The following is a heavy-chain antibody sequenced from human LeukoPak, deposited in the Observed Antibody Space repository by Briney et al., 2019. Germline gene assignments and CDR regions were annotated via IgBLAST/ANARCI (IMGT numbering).Heavy chain of an antibody. D-gene: IGHD3-3*01. CDR3: ARAAYDFWSQERLRTNYYGMDV. CDR1: GGTFSSYA. Sequence: SVKVSCKASGGTFSSYAISWVRQAPGQGLEWMGGIIPIFGTANYAQKFQGRVTITADESTSTAYMELSSLRSEDTAVYYCARAAYDFWSQERLRTNYYGMDVWGQGTTVTVFS. CDR2: IIPIFGTA. J-gene: IGHJ6*02. V-gene: IGHV1-69*13.